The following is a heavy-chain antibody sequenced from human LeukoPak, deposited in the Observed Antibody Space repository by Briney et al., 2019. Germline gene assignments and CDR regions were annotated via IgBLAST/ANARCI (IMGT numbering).Heavy chain of an antibody. V-gene: IGHV4-61*02. D-gene: IGHD3-3*01. CDR2: IYTSGST. J-gene: IGHJ4*02. CDR3: ARGDYDFWSGYLDY. CDR1: GGSISSGSYY. Sequence: SETLSLTCTVSGGSISSGSYYWRWIRQPAGKGLEWIWRIYTSGSTNYNPSLQSRATISVDTSKNQFSLKLSSVTTADTAVYYCARGDYDFWSGYLDYWGQGTLVTFSS.